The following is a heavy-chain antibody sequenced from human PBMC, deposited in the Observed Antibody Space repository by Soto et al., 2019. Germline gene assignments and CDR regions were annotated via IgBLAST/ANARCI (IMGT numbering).Heavy chain of an antibody. J-gene: IGHJ4*02. D-gene: IGHD5-12*01. CDR3: VRVGSSGYSGYDYEFSSDY. CDR2: TSSSSNSI. CDR1: GFTFSSYS. V-gene: IGHV3-48*01. Sequence: PGGSLRLSCAASGFTFSSYSMNWVRQAPGKGLEWVSYTSSSSNSIYYADSVKGRFTISRDNSKNTLYLQMNSLRAEDTAVYYCVRVGSSGYSGYDYEFSSDYWGQGTLVTVSS.